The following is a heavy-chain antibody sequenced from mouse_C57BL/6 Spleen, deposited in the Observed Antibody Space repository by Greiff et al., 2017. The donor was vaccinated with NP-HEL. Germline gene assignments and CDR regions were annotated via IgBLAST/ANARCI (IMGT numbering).Heavy chain of an antibody. V-gene: IGHV5-4*03. Sequence: EVMLVESGGGLVKPGGSLKLSCAASGFTFSSYAMSWVRQTPEKRLEWVATISDGGSYTYYPDNVKGRFTISRDNAKNNLYLQMSHLKSEDTAMYYCASYGSGRFDYWGQGTTLTVSS. CDR2: ISDGGSYT. J-gene: IGHJ2*01. CDR3: ASYGSGRFDY. D-gene: IGHD1-1*01. CDR1: GFTFSSYA.